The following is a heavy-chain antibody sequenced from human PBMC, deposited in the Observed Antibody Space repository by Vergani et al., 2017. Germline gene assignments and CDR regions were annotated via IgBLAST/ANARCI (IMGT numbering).Heavy chain of an antibody. CDR1: GYTFSSYA. V-gene: IGHV1-69*18. Sequence: QVQLVQSGSELKKPGASVKVSCKASGYTFSSYAMNWVRQAPGQGLEWMGRIIPIFGTANYAQKFQGRVTITADESTSTAYMELSSLRSEDTAVYYCASSIAVAGPYGMDVWGQGTTVTVSS. D-gene: IGHD6-19*01. CDR2: IIPIFGTA. J-gene: IGHJ6*02. CDR3: ASSIAVAGPYGMDV.